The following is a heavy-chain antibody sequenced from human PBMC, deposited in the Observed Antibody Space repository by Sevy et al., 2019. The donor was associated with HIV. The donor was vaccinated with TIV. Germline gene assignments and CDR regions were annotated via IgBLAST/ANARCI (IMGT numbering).Heavy chain of an antibody. CDR1: GASISSSGYY. D-gene: IGHD6-19*01. Sequence: SETLSLTCSVSGASISSSGYYWGWIRQPPGKGLEWIASIRYSGSTFYNPSLRSRVTISADTSKNQFSLKLNSVTAADTATYYCAGPTLTYSSGWTYYDYWGHGTVVTVSS. J-gene: IGHJ4*01. CDR2: IRYSGST. V-gene: IGHV4-39*01. CDR3: AGPTLTYSSGWTYYDY.